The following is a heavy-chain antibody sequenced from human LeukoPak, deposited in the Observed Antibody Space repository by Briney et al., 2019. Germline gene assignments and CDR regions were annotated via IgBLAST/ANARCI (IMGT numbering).Heavy chain of an antibody. CDR3: ASHRLYGDPLAIYDY. J-gene: IGHJ4*02. CDR2: IKQDGSEK. D-gene: IGHD4-17*01. Sequence: QPGGSLRLSCAASGFAFTNAWMNWVRQAPGKGLEWVANIKQDGSEKDYVDSVKGRFSISRDNAKNTLFLQMNSLRAEDTAVYYCASHRLYGDPLAIYDYWGQGILVTVSS. V-gene: IGHV3-7*01. CDR1: GFAFTNAW.